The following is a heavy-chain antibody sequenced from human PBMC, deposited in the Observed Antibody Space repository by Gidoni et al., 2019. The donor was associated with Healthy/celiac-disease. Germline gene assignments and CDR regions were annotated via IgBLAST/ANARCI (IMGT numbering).Heavy chain of an antibody. Sequence: VQLLASGGGLVQPGGSLRLSCAASGFTFSSYAMSWVRQAPGKGREWVSVISGSGVSTYYANSVKGRFTISRDNAKNTLYLQMNSLRAEDTAVYYCAKPPNYYDSSGYYYFDYWGQGTLVTVSS. J-gene: IGHJ4*02. CDR1: GFTFSSYA. CDR3: AKPPNYYDSSGYYYFDY. CDR2: ISGSGVST. D-gene: IGHD3-22*01. V-gene: IGHV3-23*01.